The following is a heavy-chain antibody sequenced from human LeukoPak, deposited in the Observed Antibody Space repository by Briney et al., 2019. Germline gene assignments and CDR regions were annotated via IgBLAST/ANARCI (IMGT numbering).Heavy chain of an antibody. J-gene: IGHJ5*02. CDR2: IYYSGST. V-gene: IGHV4-39*07. CDR1: GGSISRSRYY. CDR3: VRVGPFGMSSGYWFDP. Sequence: PSETLSLTCTVSGGSISRSRYYWGWVRQPPGKGLEWIGSIYYSGSTYYNPSLKSRVTISLDTSKNQFSLNLTSVTAADTAVYYCVRVGPFGMSSGYWFDPWGQGTLVTVSS. D-gene: IGHD3-16*01.